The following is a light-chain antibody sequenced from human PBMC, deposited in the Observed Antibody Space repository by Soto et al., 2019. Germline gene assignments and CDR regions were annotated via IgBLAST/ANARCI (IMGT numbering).Light chain of an antibody. CDR2: EVS. Sequence: QSALTQPASVSGSPGQSITISCTGTRSDVGGFDYVSWYQHHPGKAPKLMMYEVSNRPSGVSNRFSGSKSGNTASLTISGLQAEDEAEYYCCSYTTTSTRVVFGGGTKLTVL. V-gene: IGLV2-14*01. CDR1: RSDVGGFDY. CDR3: CSYTTTSTRVV. J-gene: IGLJ2*01.